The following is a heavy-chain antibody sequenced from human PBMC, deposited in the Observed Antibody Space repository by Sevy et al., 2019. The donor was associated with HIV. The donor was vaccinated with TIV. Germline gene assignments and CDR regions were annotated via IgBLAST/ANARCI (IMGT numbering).Heavy chain of an antibody. CDR3: ARWGYGDYYCDSAMDV. CDR2: INPVFGTS. J-gene: IGHJ6*02. CDR1: GDIFSKYA. Sequence: ASVKVSCKTSGDIFSKYAISWVRQAPGQGLEWMGGINPVFGTSNSAQKFQGRLTLTADESTRTAYMELSSLRSEDTAVYYCARWGYGDYYCDSAMDVWGQGTTVTVSS. D-gene: IGHD4-17*01. V-gene: IGHV1-69*13.